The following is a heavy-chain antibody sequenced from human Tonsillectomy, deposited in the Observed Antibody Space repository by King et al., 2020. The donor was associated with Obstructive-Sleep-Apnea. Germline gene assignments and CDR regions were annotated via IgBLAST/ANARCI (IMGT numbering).Heavy chain of an antibody. Sequence: VQLVESGGGVVQPGRSLRLSCAASGFTFSSYGMHWVRQAPGKGLEWVAFVRYDGSNKYYADSVKGRFTISRDNSNNTLYLQMNSLRAEDTAVDYCAKNEPYSSRWYSSLNYYYYGMDVWGQGTTVTVSS. CDR1: GFTFSSYG. V-gene: IGHV3-30*02. J-gene: IGHJ6*02. D-gene: IGHD6-13*01. CDR3: AKNEPYSSRWYSSLNYYYYGMDV. CDR2: VRYDGSNK.